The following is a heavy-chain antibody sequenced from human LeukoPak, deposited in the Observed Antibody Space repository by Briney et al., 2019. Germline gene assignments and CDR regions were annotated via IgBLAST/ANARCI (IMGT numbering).Heavy chain of an antibody. CDR3: AKEGRSLQTY. J-gene: IGHJ4*02. Sequence: PGGSLRLSCAASGFTFSNSWMSWVRQAPGKGLEWVANIRHDGSEKNYVDSVKGRFTISRDSAKSSLYLQVNSLRVEDTAVYYCAKEGRSLQTYWGQGTLVTVSS. V-gene: IGHV3-7*01. CDR1: GFTFSNSW. CDR2: IRHDGSEK. D-gene: IGHD5-24*01.